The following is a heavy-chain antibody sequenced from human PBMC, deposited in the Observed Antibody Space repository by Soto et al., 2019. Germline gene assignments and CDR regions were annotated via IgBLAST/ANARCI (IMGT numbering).Heavy chain of an antibody. V-gene: IGHV3-49*04. J-gene: IGHJ4*02. CDR1: GFTFGDYA. CDR2: IRSKAYGGTT. D-gene: IGHD3-22*01. Sequence: GGSLRLSCTASGFTFGDYAMSWVRQAPGKGLEWVGFIRSKAYGGTTEYAASVKGRFTISRDDSKSIAYLQMNSLKTEDTAVYYCTRLYYYDSSGYYHKSDWGQGTLVTVSS. CDR3: TRLYYYDSSGYYHKSD.